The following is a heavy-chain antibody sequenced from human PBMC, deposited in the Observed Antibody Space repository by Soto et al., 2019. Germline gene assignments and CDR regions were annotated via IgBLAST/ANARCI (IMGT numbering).Heavy chain of an antibody. Sequence: SETLSLTCTVSGGSISSYYWSWIRQPPGKGLEWIGYIYYSGSTYYNPSLRSRVTISVDTSKNEFSLKLSSVTAADTAVYYCATASGSTYGGPYYYYGLDVWGQGTTVTVSS. CDR1: GGSISSYY. CDR3: ATASGSTYGGPYYYYGLDV. D-gene: IGHD2-15*01. V-gene: IGHV4-59*08. CDR2: IYYSGST. J-gene: IGHJ6*02.